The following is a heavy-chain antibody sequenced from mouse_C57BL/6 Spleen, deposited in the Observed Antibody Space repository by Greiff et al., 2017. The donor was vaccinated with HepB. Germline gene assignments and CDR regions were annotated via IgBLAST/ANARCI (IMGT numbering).Heavy chain of an antibody. CDR1: GYTFTSYW. Sequence: QVQLKQPGAELVKPGASVKLSCKASGYTFTSYWMHWVKQRPGRGLEWIGRIDPNSGGTKYNEKFKSKATLTVDKPSSTAYMQLSSLTSEDSAVYYCARKGYSNYYFDYWGQGTTLTVSS. CDR2: IDPNSGGT. CDR3: ARKGYSNYYFDY. D-gene: IGHD2-5*01. J-gene: IGHJ2*01. V-gene: IGHV1-72*01.